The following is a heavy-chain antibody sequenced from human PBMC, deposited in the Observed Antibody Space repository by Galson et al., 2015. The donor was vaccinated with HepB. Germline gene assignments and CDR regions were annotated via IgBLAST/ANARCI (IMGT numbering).Heavy chain of an antibody. V-gene: IGHV3-9*01. Sequence: SLRLSCAASGFIFEDYAMNWVRQAPGKGLEWVSGFTWNRDIVVYADSVKGRFTISRDNAKKSVYLYMNSLRVGDTAMYYCAKVGCSATGCYIRPEFDYWGQGSLVTVSS. D-gene: IGHD2-2*02. J-gene: IGHJ4*02. CDR1: GFIFEDYA. CDR3: AKVGCSATGCYIRPEFDY. CDR2: FTWNRDIV.